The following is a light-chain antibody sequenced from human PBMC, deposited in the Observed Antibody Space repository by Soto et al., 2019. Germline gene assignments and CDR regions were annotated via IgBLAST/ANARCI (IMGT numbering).Light chain of an antibody. CDR1: HSVLYGRNNKHY. V-gene: IGKV4-1*01. J-gene: IGKJ2*01. Sequence: DIVVTQSPESLSVSLGERATIRCKSSHSVLYGRNNKHYLAWYQQKAGQSPKLLIYWASTREPGVPDRFSGSGSGTDFTLTISSLHAEDVAIYYCQQYYDNPYSFGQGTKLEIK. CDR3: QQYYDNPYS. CDR2: WAS.